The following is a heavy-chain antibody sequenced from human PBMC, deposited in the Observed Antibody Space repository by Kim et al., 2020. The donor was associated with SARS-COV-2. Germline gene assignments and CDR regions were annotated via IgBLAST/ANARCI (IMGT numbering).Heavy chain of an antibody. CDR1: GLTFSSYA. V-gene: IGHV3-30*04. D-gene: IGHD4-17*01. CDR2: ISSDGRNT. J-gene: IGHJ2*01. CDR3: ARDLSDYGDYDWYLDL. Sequence: GGSLRLSCAGSGLTFSSYALHWVRQAPGQGLEWVAVISSDGRNTHYTDSVKGRFTISRDISKNTLYMQMSSLRSEDTAVYYCARDLSDYGDYDWYLDLWGRGTLVTVSS.